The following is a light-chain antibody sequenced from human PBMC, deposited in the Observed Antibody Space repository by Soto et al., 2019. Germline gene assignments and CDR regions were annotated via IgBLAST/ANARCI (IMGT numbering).Light chain of an antibody. CDR1: QNINTW. J-gene: IGKJ4*01. CDR3: QQYQSYIALT. V-gene: IGKV1-5*03. Sequence: DIQMTQSPSTLSASVGDIVTITCRASQNINTWLARNQQKPGKGPKLLIYKASILETGVPSRVSGSVSGTAFTLTISSLQPDDFASYDCQQYQSYIALTFGGGTKV. CDR2: KAS.